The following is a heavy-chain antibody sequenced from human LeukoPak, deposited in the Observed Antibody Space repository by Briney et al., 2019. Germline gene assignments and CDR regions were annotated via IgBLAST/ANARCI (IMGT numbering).Heavy chain of an antibody. CDR3: YKEYSPSSPLGELDS. J-gene: IGHJ4*02. CDR2: IRHDEANS. V-gene: IGHV3-30*02. D-gene: IGHD6-6*01. CDR1: GFNIISCA. Sequence: GGSLRLSCSVSGFNIISCAMYWVRQAPGKGLEWVAVIRHDEANSFYADSVQGRFTISRDTSKKLLYLQMNSLSVEDTAVYYCYKEYSPSSPLGELDSWGQGTLVTVSS.